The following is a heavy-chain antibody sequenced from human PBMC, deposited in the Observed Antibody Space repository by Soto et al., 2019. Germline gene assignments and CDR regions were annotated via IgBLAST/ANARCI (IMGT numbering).Heavy chain of an antibody. J-gene: IGHJ4*02. V-gene: IGHV1-18*01. D-gene: IGHD3-9*01. Sequence: GASVKVSCKASGYTFTSYGISWVRQAPGQGLEWMGWINACNGNTKYSQKFQGRVTMTRDTSASTAYMELSSLRSEDTAVYYCARGPSYDILTGYYTAFQYNYWGQGTLVTVSS. CDR1: GYTFTSYG. CDR2: INACNGNT. CDR3: ARGPSYDILTGYYTAFQYNY.